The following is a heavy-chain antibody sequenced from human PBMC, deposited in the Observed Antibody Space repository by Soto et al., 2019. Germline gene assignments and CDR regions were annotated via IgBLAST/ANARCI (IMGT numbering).Heavy chain of an antibody. D-gene: IGHD3-10*01. Sequence: PSETLSLTCTVSGDPINTDKWWSWVRQPPGKGLEWIGEIYHNGNTDYNPSLKSRVTMSVDTSKNQFSLKLSSVTAADTAVYYCARGPHYYGSGSYYRSLMDYYYGMDVWGQGTTVTVSS. CDR2: IYHNGNT. CDR3: ARGPHYYGSGSYYRSLMDYYYGMDV. CDR1: GDPINTDKW. V-gene: IGHV4-4*02. J-gene: IGHJ6*02.